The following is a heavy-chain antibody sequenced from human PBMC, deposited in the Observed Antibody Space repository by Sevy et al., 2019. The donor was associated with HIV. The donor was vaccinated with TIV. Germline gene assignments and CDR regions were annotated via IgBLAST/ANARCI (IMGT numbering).Heavy chain of an antibody. V-gene: IGHV3-13*01. Sequence: GGSLRLSCAASGFTFSSYDMHWVRQATGKGLEWVSAIGTAGDTYYPGSVKGRFTISRENAKNSLYLQMNSLRVGDTAVYYCARDQHDYGGNLRTGWFDPWGQGTLVTVSS. CDR1: GFTFSSYD. J-gene: IGHJ5*02. CDR3: ARDQHDYGGNLRTGWFDP. D-gene: IGHD4-17*01. CDR2: IGTAGDT.